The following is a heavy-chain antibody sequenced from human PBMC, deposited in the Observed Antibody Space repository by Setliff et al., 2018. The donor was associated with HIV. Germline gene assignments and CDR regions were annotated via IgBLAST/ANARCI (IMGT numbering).Heavy chain of an antibody. CDR2: IHPTGHI. J-gene: IGHJ4*02. V-gene: IGHV4-38-2*01. D-gene: IGHD2-2*02. CDR1: GYSIRSGYY. Sequence: SETLSLTCAVSGYSIRSGYYWIWIRQTPGKGLEWIGEIHPTGHINYNPSYKSRVTVSLDTSKNQFSLNLRSVTAADTAVYYCGRHSLYGPAAISALDYWGQGALVTVSS. CDR3: GRHSLYGPAAISALDY.